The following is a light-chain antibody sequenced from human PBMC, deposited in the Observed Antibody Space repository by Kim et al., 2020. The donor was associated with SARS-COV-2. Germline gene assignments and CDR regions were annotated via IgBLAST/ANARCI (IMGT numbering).Light chain of an antibody. V-gene: IGLV6-57*03. CDR3: QSYDSSNQVV. Sequence: KTVTCPVTRRSGSIPRNYAQWYTERPGSAPTTVIYEDNQRPSGVPDRFSGSIDSSSNSASLTISGLKTEDEADYYCQSYDSSNQVVFGGGTQLTVL. CDR2: EDN. J-gene: IGLJ2*01. CDR1: SGSIPRNY.